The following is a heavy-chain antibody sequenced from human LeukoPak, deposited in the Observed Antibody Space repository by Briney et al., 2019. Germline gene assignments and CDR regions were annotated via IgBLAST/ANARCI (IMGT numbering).Heavy chain of an antibody. CDR3: AKERGLSGSYPFDY. V-gene: IGHV3-23*01. D-gene: IGHD1-26*01. CDR1: GFTFSSYD. Sequence: GGSLRLSCAASGFTFSSYDMSCVRQAPGKGLEWVSAISGSGGSTYYADSVKGRFTMSRDNSKNTLYLRMNSLRAEDTAVYYCAKERGLSGSYPFDYWGQGTLVTVSS. CDR2: ISGSGGST. J-gene: IGHJ4*02.